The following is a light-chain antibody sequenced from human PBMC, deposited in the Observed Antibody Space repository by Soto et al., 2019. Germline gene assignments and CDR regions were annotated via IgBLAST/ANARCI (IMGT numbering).Light chain of an antibody. Sequence: VLTQSPVTLSLSPGERATLSCRASQSVGTYLAWYQQKTGQPPRLLIYDVDHRATGVPVRFSGSGSGTSFTLTISSLEPEDSGMYYCQQHTSWPPITFGQGTRLEIK. CDR3: QQHTSWPPIT. J-gene: IGKJ5*01. CDR1: QSVGTY. CDR2: DVD. V-gene: IGKV3-11*01.